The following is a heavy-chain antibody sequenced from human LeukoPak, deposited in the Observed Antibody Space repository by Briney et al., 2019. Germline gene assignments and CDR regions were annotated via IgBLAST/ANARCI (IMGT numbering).Heavy chain of an antibody. D-gene: IGHD3-10*01. CDR3: AKEVASMVLGS. Sequence: PGRSLRLSCAASGYTFSSYGMHWVRQAPGKGLEWVAVIWYDGSNKYYADSVKGRFTISRDNSENTLYLQMNSLRAEDTAVYYCAKEVASMVLGSWGQGTLVTVSS. V-gene: IGHV3-33*06. J-gene: IGHJ5*02. CDR1: GYTFSSYG. CDR2: IWYDGSNK.